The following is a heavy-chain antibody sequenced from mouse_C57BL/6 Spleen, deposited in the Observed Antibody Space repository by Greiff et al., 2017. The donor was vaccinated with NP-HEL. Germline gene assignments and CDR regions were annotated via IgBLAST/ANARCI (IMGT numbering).Heavy chain of an antibody. CDR3: ARGGTEAYFDY. CDR2: ISSGSSTI. V-gene: IGHV5-17*01. D-gene: IGHD3-3*01. Sequence: EVKVEESGGGLVKPGGSLKLSCAASGFTFSDYGMHWVRQAPEKGLEWVAYISSGSSTIYYADTVTGRFTISRDNAKNTLFLQMTSLRSEDTAMYYCARGGTEAYFDYWGQGTTLTVSS. J-gene: IGHJ2*01. CDR1: GFTFSDYG.